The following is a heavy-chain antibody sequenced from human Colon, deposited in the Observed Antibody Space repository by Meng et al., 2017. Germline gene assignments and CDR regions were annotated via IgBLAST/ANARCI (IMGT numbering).Heavy chain of an antibody. J-gene: IGHJ4*02. V-gene: IGHV4-39*07. CDR2: IYYSGST. Sequence: QLQLQESGPGLGKPAETLSRTCTGAGGSSSSSSYYWGWIRQPPGKGLEWIGSIYYSGSTYYNPSLKSRVTISVDRSKSQFSLKLSSVTAADTAVYYCARGGDGVIPRRIKFEYWGQGTLVTVSS. CDR3: ARGGDGVIPRRIKFEY. D-gene: IGHD3-16*02. CDR1: GGSSSSSSYY.